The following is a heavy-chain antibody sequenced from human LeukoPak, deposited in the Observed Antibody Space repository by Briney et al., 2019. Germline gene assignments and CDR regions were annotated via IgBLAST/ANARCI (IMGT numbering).Heavy chain of an antibody. Sequence: ASLKLSCKASGYSFISFYIHWVRQAPGQGLEWMGVINPSGGSTAYAQQFQGRVTMTRDTSTSTVYMELSSLRSEDTAVYYCARHSLIGTTPFDYWGQGTLVTVSS. V-gene: IGHV1-46*01. CDR3: ARHSLIGTTPFDY. J-gene: IGHJ4*02. CDR2: INPSGGST. CDR1: GYSFISFY. D-gene: IGHD1-20*01.